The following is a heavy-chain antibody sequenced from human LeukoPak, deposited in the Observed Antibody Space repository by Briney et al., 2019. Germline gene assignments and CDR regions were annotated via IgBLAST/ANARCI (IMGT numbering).Heavy chain of an antibody. CDR3: ARESVAERFDC. J-gene: IGHJ4*02. CDR2: TYYRSHWVY. D-gene: IGHD1-1*01. CDR1: GDSFSSSNAA. V-gene: IGHV6-1*01. Sequence: SQTLSLTCAISGDSFSSSNAAWNWIRQSPSRGLWWLGRTYYRSHWVYDYAGSVKGRITVNPETSKNQFSLQLKSVIPEDTAVYYCARESVAERFDCWSQGSLVTVSS.